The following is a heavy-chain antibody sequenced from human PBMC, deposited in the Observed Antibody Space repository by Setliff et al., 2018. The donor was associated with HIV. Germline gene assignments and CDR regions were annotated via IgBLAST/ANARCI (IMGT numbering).Heavy chain of an antibody. V-gene: IGHV4-39*07. Sequence: SETLSLTCTVSGGSIRTGAYYWGWIRQPPGKGLEWIGSIYYDGRTFYKPSLKSRLTISVDTSKNQFSLSLNSATAADTAVYFCARGGAVSADFDSWGQGTLVTAPQ. CDR2: IYYDGRT. J-gene: IGHJ5*01. CDR1: GGSIRTGAYY. CDR3: ARGGAVSADFDS. D-gene: IGHD3-16*01.